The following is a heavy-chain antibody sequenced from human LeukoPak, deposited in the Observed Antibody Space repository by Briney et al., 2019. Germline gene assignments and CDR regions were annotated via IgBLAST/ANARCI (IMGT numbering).Heavy chain of an antibody. D-gene: IGHD2-2*03. CDR1: GFTFSGYW. V-gene: IGHV3-7*01. CDR2: IKQDGSEK. CDR3: ARSGYCSSTSCMGYYYYYYMDV. J-gene: IGHJ6*03. Sequence: GGSLRLSCAASGFTFSGYWVSWVRQAPGKGLEWVANIKQDGSEKYYVDSVKGRFTISRDNAKNSLYLQMNSLRAEDTAVYYCARSGYCSSTSCMGYYYYYYMDVWGKGTTVTVSS.